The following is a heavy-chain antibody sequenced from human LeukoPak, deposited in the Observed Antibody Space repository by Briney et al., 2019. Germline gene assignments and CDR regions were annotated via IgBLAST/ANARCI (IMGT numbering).Heavy chain of an antibody. CDR2: INPNSGGT. Sequence: GASVKVSCKASGYTFTGYYMHWVRQAPGQGLEWMGWINPNSGGTNYAQKFQGRVTMTRDTSISTAYMELSRLRSDDTAVYYCARVTGYCTNGVCPFDYWGQGTLVTVSS. CDR3: ARVTGYCTNGVCPFDY. CDR1: GYTFTGYY. J-gene: IGHJ4*02. V-gene: IGHV1-2*02. D-gene: IGHD2-8*01.